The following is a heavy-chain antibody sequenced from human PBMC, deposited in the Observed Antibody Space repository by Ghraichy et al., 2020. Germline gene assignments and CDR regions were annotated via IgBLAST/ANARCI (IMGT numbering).Heavy chain of an antibody. CDR1: GFTFSSYR. J-gene: IGHJ4*02. Sequence: GGSLRLSCAASGFTFSSYRMNWVRQAPGKGLEWVSSISRSSVYIYYADSVKGRFTISRDNAKKSLYLQMNSLRAEDTAVYYCARDSSGDSYGPLDYWGQGTLVSVSS. CDR2: ISRSSVYI. CDR3: ARDSSGDSYGPLDY. V-gene: IGHV3-21*01. D-gene: IGHD5-18*01.